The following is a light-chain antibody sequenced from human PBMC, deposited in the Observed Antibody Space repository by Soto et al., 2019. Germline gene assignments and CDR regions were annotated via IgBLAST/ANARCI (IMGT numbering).Light chain of an antibody. CDR3: QQYGSSPPIT. V-gene: IGKV3-20*01. Sequence: EIVLTQSPGTLSFSPGERATLSCRASQSVGSSYLAWYQQKPGQAPRLLIFGASSRATGIPDRFSDSGSGTDFALTISRLEPEDFAVYYCQQYGSSPPITFGQGTRLEIK. J-gene: IGKJ5*01. CDR1: QSVGSSY. CDR2: GAS.